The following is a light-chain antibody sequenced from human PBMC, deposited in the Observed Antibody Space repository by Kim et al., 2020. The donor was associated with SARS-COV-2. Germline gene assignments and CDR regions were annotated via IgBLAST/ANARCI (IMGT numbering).Light chain of an antibody. J-gene: IGLJ3*02. CDR1: RGHSICA. V-gene: IGLV4-69*01. CDR3: QTWGTGNWV. Sequence: SVKPTCSLSRGHSICAFAWHQQQPEKGPRFLMKVNSDGSHNKGDAIPDRFSGSSSGAERYLTISRLQSEDEADYYGQTWGTGNWVFGGGTQLTVL. CDR2: VNSDGSH.